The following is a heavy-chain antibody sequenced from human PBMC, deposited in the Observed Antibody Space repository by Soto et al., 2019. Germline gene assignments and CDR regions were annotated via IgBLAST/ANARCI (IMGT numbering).Heavy chain of an antibody. J-gene: IGHJ3*02. CDR1: GFTFSNYV. Sequence: GGSLRLSCAASGFTFSNYVMSWVRQAPGKGLEWVSSISNSGGSTYYADSVKGRFTISRDNSKNTLYLQMNSLRAEDTAVYYCARKRRLYKSVLDIWGQGTMVTVSS. V-gene: IGHV3-23*01. D-gene: IGHD1-20*01. CDR2: ISNSGGST. CDR3: ARKRRLYKSVLDI.